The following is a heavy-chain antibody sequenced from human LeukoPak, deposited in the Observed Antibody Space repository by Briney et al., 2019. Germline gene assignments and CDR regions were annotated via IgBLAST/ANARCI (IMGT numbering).Heavy chain of an antibody. Sequence: GGSLRLSCAASGFTFSSYGMHWVRQAPGKGLVWVSCISSSSSYIYYADSVKGRFTISRDNAKNSLYLQMNSLRAEDTAVYYCARRQDYYEGVSDAFDIWGQGTMVTVSS. CDR2: ISSSSSYI. CDR3: ARRQDYYEGVSDAFDI. CDR1: GFTFSSYG. D-gene: IGHD3-22*01. J-gene: IGHJ3*02. V-gene: IGHV3-21*04.